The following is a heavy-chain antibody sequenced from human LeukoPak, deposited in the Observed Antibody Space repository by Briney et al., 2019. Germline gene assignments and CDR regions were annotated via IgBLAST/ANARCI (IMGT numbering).Heavy chain of an antibody. CDR3: AKGHYYGSGSLDY. Sequence: GGSLRLSCAASGFTFSSNYMSWVRQAPGKGLEWVSVIYSGGSTYYADSVKGRFAISRDNSKNTLYVQMNSLRAEDTAVYYCAKGHYYGSGSLDYWGQGTLVTVSS. CDR1: GFTFSSNY. CDR2: IYSGGST. D-gene: IGHD3-10*01. J-gene: IGHJ4*02. V-gene: IGHV3-53*01.